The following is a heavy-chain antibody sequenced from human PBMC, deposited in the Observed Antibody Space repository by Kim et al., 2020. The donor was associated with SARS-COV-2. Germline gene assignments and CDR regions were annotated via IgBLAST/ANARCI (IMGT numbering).Heavy chain of an antibody. Sequence: SETLSLTCTVSGTSISSSGYYWGWIRQPPGKGLEWIGTIFYSGTTYYNPSLKXRVTISVDTSKNQFSLKMISVTAAXTAVYYCARHPAMTTVLFDPXGQGTLVTV. CDR1: GTSISSSGYY. CDR2: IFYSGTT. D-gene: IGHD4-17*01. V-gene: IGHV4-39*01. CDR3: ARHPAMTTVLFDP. J-gene: IGHJ5*02.